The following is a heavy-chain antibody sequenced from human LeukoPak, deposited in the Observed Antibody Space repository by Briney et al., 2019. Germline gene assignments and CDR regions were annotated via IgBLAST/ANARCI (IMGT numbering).Heavy chain of an antibody. Sequence: SETLSLTCSVSGGSIRSGTYHWTWIRQPAGKGLEWIGHISSNENTNYNPSLQSRVTISLDTSKNQFSLRLTSVTAADTAVYYCARGRPAATPMDYWGQGMLVTVSS. CDR1: GGSIRSGTYH. D-gene: IGHD2-2*01. CDR2: ISSNENT. V-gene: IGHV4-61*09. CDR3: ARGRPAATPMDY. J-gene: IGHJ4*02.